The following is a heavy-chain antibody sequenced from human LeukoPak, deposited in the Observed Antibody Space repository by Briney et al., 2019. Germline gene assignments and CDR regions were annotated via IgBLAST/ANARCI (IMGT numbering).Heavy chain of an antibody. Sequence: SAPLSLTCTVSGGSISSYYWSWMRQPPGKGLEWMGNINYSGSTNYNPSLKSRVTISVDTSKTQFSLKLSSVTAADTAVYYCARDGAIAAGDNYYYYGMDVWGKGTTVTVSS. D-gene: IGHD6-25*01. V-gene: IGHV4-59*01. CDR3: ARDGAIAAGDNYYYYGMDV. J-gene: IGHJ6*04. CDR2: INYSGST. CDR1: GGSISSYY.